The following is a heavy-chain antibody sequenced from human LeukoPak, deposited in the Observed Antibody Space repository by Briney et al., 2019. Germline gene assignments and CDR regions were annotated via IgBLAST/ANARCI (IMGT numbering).Heavy chain of an antibody. Sequence: GGSLRLSCAASGFTFSSYSMNWVRQAPGKGLEWVSSISSSSSYIYYADSVKGRFTISRDNAKSSLYLQMNSLRAEDMALYYCAKGNSGYYLGAFDIWGQGTMVTVSS. CDR3: AKGNSGYYLGAFDI. CDR1: GFTFSSYS. V-gene: IGHV3-21*04. J-gene: IGHJ3*02. CDR2: ISSSSSYI. D-gene: IGHD3-22*01.